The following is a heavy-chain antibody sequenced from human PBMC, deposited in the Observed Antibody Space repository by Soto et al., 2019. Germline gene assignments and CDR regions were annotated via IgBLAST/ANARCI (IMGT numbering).Heavy chain of an antibody. CDR2: ISSSGGST. V-gene: IGHV3-23*01. J-gene: IGHJ4*02. CDR3: ALYSSSWTRFDY. D-gene: IGHD6-13*01. Sequence: GGSLRLSCAASGFTFSSDATSWVRQAPGKGLEWVSAISSSGGSTYYADSVKGRFTISRDNSKNTLYLQMNSLRAEDTAVYYCALYSSSWTRFDYWGQGTLVTVS. CDR1: GFTFSSDA.